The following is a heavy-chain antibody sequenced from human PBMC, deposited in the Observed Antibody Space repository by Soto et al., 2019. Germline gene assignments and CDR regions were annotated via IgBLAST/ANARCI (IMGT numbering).Heavy chain of an antibody. CDR3: AKTKKLSRSSSEFDY. D-gene: IGHD6-13*01. CDR1: GFTFSSYA. J-gene: IGHJ4*02. CDR2: ISGSGGST. V-gene: IGHV3-23*01. Sequence: EVQLLESGGGLVQPGGSLRLSCAASGFTFSSYAMSWVRQAPGKGLEGVSAISGSGGSTYYADSVKGRFTISRDNSKNTLYLQMNSLRAEDTAVYYCAKTKKLSRSSSEFDYWGQGTLVTVSS.